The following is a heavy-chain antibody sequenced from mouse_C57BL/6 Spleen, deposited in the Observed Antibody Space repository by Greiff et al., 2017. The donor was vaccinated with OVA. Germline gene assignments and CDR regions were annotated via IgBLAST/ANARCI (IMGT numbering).Heavy chain of an antibody. CDR2: IDPSDSYT. V-gene: IGHV1-59*01. CDR1: GYTFTSYW. Sequence: VQLRQPGAELVRPGTSVKLSCKASGYTFTSYWMHWVKQRPGQGLEWIGVIDPSDSYTNYNQKFKGKATLTVDTSSSTAYMQLSSLTSEDSAVYYCAPTVVATRAMDYWGQGTSVTVSS. D-gene: IGHD1-1*01. J-gene: IGHJ4*01. CDR3: APTVVATRAMDY.